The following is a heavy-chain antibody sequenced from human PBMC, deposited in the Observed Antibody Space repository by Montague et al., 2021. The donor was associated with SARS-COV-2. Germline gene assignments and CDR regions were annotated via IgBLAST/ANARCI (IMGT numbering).Heavy chain of an antibody. CDR1: CRAISRKSGS. V-gene: IGHV4-39*01. Sequence: SETLSLTCTGLCRAISRKSGSGDVCSQPPSKGRKWICSIYYKRSTYYNPSLNSRVTITVETSKNQFSLKLSSVTAADTAVYYCVRSRAELYFDWAKLDAHVNPYYFDYWGQGTLVTVSS. CDR2: IYYKRST. J-gene: IGHJ4*02. CDR3: VRSRAELYFDWAKLDAHVNPYYFDY. D-gene: IGHD3-9*01.